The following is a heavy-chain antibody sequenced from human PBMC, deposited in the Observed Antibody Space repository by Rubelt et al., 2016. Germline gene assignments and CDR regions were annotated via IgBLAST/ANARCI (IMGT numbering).Heavy chain of an antibody. Sequence: IPILGIANYAQKFQGRVTIPADKSTSTAYMELSSLRSEDTAVYYCARGGSIVVVPANNWFDPWGQGTLVTVSS. D-gene: IGHD2-2*01. J-gene: IGHJ5*02. CDR2: IPILGIA. CDR3: ARGGSIVVVPANNWFDP. V-gene: IGHV1-69*04.